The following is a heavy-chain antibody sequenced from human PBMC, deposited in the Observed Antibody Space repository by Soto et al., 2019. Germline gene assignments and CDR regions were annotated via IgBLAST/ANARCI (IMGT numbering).Heavy chain of an antibody. V-gene: IGHV3-23*01. Sequence: GSLRLSCAASGFTFSSYAMSWVRQAPGKGLEWVSDISGSGGSTYYADSVKGRFTISRDNYKNTLYLQMNSLRAEDTAVYYCAKDVYSSSWFDYWGQGTLVTVSS. CDR3: AKDVYSSSWFDY. J-gene: IGHJ4*02. CDR2: ISGSGGST. D-gene: IGHD6-13*01. CDR1: GFTFSSYA.